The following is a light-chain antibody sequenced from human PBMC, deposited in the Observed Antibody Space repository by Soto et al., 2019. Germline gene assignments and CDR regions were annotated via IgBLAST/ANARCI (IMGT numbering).Light chain of an antibody. CDR3: QQYNNWPPDT. V-gene: IGKV3-15*01. CDR1: QSVYDN. J-gene: IGKJ2*01. CDR2: GAS. Sequence: IVLTQSPATLSVSPGERATLSCRASQSVYDNLAWYQQKPAQAPRLLIYGASTRATGIPARFSGSGSGTELTLTISSLQSEDFAVYYCQQYNNWPPDTFGQGTKLEI.